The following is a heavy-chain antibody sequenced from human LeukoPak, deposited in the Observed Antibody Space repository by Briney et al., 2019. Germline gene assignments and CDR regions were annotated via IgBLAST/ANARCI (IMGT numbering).Heavy chain of an antibody. V-gene: IGHV3-30*18. CDR2: ISYDGSNK. J-gene: IGHJ4*02. D-gene: IGHD5-18*01. Sequence: GGSLRLSCAASGFTFSSYGMHWVRQAPGKGLEWVAVISYDGSNKYYADSVKGRFTISRDNSKNTLYLQMNSLRAGDTAVYYCAKVDTAMVVDYWGQGTLVTVSS. CDR1: GFTFSSYG. CDR3: AKVDTAMVVDY.